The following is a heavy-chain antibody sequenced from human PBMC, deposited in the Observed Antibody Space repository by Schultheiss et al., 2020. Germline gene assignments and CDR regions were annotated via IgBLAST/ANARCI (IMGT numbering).Heavy chain of an antibody. CDR3: ARERTYYDFWSGYPRGYGMDF. V-gene: IGHV2-5*02. J-gene: IGHJ6*02. Sequence: SGPTLVKPTQTLTLTCTFSGFSLSTSGVGVGWIRQPPGKALEWLALIYWDDDKRYSPSLKSRLTITKDTSKNQVVLTMTNMDPVDTATYYCARERTYYDFWSGYPRGYGMDFWGQGTTVTVSS. D-gene: IGHD3-3*01. CDR1: GFSLSTSGVG. CDR2: IYWDDDK.